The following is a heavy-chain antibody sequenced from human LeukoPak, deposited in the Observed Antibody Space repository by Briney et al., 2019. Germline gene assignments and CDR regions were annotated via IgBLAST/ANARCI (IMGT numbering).Heavy chain of an antibody. CDR1: GFTFSSYT. CDR2: ISSTSTYT. J-gene: IGHJ5*02. D-gene: IGHD3-3*01. Sequence: RPGGSLRLSCAASGFTFSSYTMNSVRQAPGKGLEWGSSISSTSTYTYYADSLKGRFTISRDNAKNSLYLQMNSLRVEDTAVYYCGRDGEVNWFDPWGQGTLVTVSS. CDR3: GRDGEVNWFDP. V-gene: IGHV3-21*01.